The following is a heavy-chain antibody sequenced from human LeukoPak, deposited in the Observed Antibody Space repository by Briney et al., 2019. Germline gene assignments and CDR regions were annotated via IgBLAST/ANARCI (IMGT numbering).Heavy chain of an antibody. J-gene: IGHJ4*02. CDR3: ASSQGAARHREFDY. D-gene: IGHD6-6*01. V-gene: IGHV4-39*07. CDR1: GGSISSSSYY. Sequence: SETLSLTCTVSGGSISSSSYYWGWIRQHPGKGLEWIGSIYYSGSTYYNPSLKSRVTISVDTSKNQFSLKLSSVTAADTAVYYCASSQGAARHREFDYWGQGTLVTVSS. CDR2: IYYSGST.